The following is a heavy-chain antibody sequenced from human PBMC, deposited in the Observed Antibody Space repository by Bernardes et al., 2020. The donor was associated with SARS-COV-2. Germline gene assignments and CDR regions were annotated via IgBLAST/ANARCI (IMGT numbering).Heavy chain of an antibody. CDR2: INSDGSST. Sequence: GGSLRLSCVASGFTFSSYWMHWVRQAPGTGLVRVSRINSDGSSTTYTDSVKGRFSISRDNAKNTLYLHMNSLGVEDTAVYYCARGPSDDYGRLEYWGQGALVTVSS. CDR1: GFTFSSYW. D-gene: IGHD4-17*01. J-gene: IGHJ4*02. V-gene: IGHV3-74*03. CDR3: ARGPSDDYGRLEY.